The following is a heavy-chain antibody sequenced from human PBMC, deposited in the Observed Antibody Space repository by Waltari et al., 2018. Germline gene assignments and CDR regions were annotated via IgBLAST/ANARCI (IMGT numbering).Heavy chain of an antibody. CDR1: GFTLCNYW. J-gene: IGHJ4*02. Sequence: EVQLLESGGGLVQPGGSLRLSCAVSGFTLCNYWMNWVRQAPGKGLVCVSRIRRAETTDYADSWKGRFTISRDNAKNILYLQMNGLSPEDTAVYYCVREDFYNSGRYTCDHWGQGTLVTVSS. CDR2: IRRAETT. V-gene: IGHV3-74*01. D-gene: IGHD3-10*01. CDR3: VREDFYNSGRYTCDH.